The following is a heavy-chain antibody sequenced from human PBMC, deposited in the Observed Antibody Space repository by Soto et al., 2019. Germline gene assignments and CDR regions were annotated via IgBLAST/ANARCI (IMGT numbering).Heavy chain of an antibody. V-gene: IGHV4-39*01. Sequence: NPSETLSLTCTVSGGTISSSNYYLGWIRQPPGKGLECIGSVYYSGTTYYNSSLKSRVTISVDTSKKQFSLKLSSVTAADTAVYYFERHKGFNAFDICGEGTMVXV. CDR3: ERHKGFNAFDI. CDR2: VYYSGTT. D-gene: IGHD3-10*01. J-gene: IGHJ3*02. CDR1: GGTISSSNYY.